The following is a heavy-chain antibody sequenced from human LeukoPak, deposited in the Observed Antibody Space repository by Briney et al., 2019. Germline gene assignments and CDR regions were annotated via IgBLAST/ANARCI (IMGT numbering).Heavy chain of an antibody. CDR1: GGSMSSGSISTYY. Sequence: SETLSLTCTVSGGSMSSGSISTYYWSWVRQPAGKGLEWIGRIYTSGTTHYNPSLESRVTMSVDTSKNQFSLKLNPVTAADTAVYYCARGAPSDYWGQGTLVTVSS. CDR3: ARGAPSDY. CDR2: IYTSGTT. V-gene: IGHV4-4*07. J-gene: IGHJ4*02.